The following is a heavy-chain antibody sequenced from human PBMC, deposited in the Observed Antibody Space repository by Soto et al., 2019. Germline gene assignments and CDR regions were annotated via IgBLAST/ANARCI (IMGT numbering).Heavy chain of an antibody. CDR3: ARDLSSLYDYIWGSYSELPALGFDY. V-gene: IGHV3-74*01. Sequence: GGSLRLSCAASGFTFSSYWMHWVRQAPGKGLVWVSRINSDGSSTSYADSVKGRFTISRDNAKNTLYLQMNSLRAEDTAVYYCARDLSSLYDYIWGSYSELPALGFDYWGQGTLVTVSS. CDR1: GFTFSSYW. J-gene: IGHJ4*02. D-gene: IGHD3-16*01. CDR2: INSDGSST.